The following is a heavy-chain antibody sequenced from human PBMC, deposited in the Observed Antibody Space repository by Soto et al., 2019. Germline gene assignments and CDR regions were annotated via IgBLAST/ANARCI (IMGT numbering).Heavy chain of an antibody. J-gene: IGHJ6*02. Sequence: QAQLVGSGGGLVKPGGSLRLSCAASGFSLSDYYMSWIRQAPGKGLEWVSYISRSDSNIYYADSVKGRFTVSTDNAKNSLYLQMNSLRAEDTAVYYCARDFTMTGMDVWGQGTAVTVSS. CDR2: ISRSDSNI. D-gene: IGHD3-3*01. V-gene: IGHV3-11*01. CDR3: ARDFTMTGMDV. CDR1: GFSLSDYY.